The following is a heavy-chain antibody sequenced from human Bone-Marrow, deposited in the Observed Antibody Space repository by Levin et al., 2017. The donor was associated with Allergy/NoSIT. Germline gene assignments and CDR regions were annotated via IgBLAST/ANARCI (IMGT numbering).Heavy chain of an antibody. CDR3: ARLPFPGRYSDYYYYGMDV. CDR2: INPNSGGT. J-gene: IGHJ6*02. CDR1: GYTFTGYY. Sequence: ASVKVSCKASGYTFTGYYMHWVRQAPGQGLEWMGRINPNSGGTNYAQKFQGRVTMTRDTSISTAYMELSRLRSDDTAVYYCARLPFPGRYSDYYYYGMDVWGQGTTVTVSS. D-gene: IGHD1-26*01. V-gene: IGHV1-2*06.